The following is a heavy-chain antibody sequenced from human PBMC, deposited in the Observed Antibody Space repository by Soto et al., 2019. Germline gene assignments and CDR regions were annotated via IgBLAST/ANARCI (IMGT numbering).Heavy chain of an antibody. CDR3: VSVQDYDILAVFYGYCMEG. V-gene: IGHV3-48*03. D-gene: IGHD3-9*01. Sequence: WGSRRLSCAASGLTFRSYGMNWVRQAPGKGLEWVSYIGKSVSTMYYADSVKGRFTISRDNARNSLYLQMTSLRAEDTAVYYCVSVQDYDILAVFYGYCMEGWGQGTTVIISS. CDR1: GLTFRSYG. J-gene: IGHJ6*02. CDR2: IGKSVSTM.